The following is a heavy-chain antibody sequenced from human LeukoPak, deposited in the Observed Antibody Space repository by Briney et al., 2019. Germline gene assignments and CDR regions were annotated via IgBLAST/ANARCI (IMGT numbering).Heavy chain of an antibody. D-gene: IGHD6-19*01. CDR2: IWYDGSNK. J-gene: IGHJ4*02. CDR3: ARDKYSRGWFYFDY. Sequence: GGSLRLSCAASGFTFSSYGMHWVRQVPGKGLEWVAVIWYDGSNKYYADSVKGRFTISRDNSKNTRYLQMNSLRAEDTAVYYCARDKYSRGWFYFDYWGQGTLVTVSS. V-gene: IGHV3-33*01. CDR1: GFTFSSYG.